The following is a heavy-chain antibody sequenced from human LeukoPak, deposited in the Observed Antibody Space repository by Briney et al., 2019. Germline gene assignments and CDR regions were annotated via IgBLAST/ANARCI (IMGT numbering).Heavy chain of an antibody. CDR3: AKAAAGTGYYYMDV. Sequence: PGRSLRLSCAASGFTFDDYAMHWVRQAPGKGLEWVSGISWNSGSIGYADSVKGRFTISRDNAKNSLYLQMNSLRAEDTALYYCAKAAAGTGYYYMDVWGKGTTVTISS. CDR2: ISWNSGSI. J-gene: IGHJ6*03. V-gene: IGHV3-9*01. CDR1: GFTFDDYA. D-gene: IGHD6-13*01.